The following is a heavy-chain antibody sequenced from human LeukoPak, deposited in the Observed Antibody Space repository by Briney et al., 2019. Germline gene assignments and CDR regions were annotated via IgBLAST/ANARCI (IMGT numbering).Heavy chain of an antibody. Sequence: GGSLRLSCAASGFTFSSYSMNWVRQAPGKGLEWVSSISSSSSYIYYADSVKGRFTISRDNAKNSLYLQMNSLRAEDTAVYYCAGDISSSGGLEYWGQGTLVTVSS. V-gene: IGHV3-21*04. J-gene: IGHJ4*02. D-gene: IGHD6-6*01. CDR3: AGDISSSGGLEY. CDR2: ISSSSSYI. CDR1: GFTFSSYS.